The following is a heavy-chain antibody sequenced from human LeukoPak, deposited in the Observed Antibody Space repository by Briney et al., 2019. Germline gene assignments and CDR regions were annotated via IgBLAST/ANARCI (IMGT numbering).Heavy chain of an antibody. CDR1: GYTFTSYG. J-gene: IGHJ4*02. CDR3: ARSERGYSYGLKFDY. Sequence: ASVKVSCKASGYTFTSYGISWVRQAPGQGLEWMGWISAYNGNTNYAQKLQGRVTMTTDTSTSTAYMELRSLRSDDTAVYYCARSERGYSYGLKFDYWGQGTLVTVSS. V-gene: IGHV1-18*01. D-gene: IGHD5-18*01. CDR2: ISAYNGNT.